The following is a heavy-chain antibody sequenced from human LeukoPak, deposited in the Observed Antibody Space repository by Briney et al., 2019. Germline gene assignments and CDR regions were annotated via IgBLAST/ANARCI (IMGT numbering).Heavy chain of an antibody. CDR1: GFTFSSYW. V-gene: IGHV3-74*01. D-gene: IGHD3-22*01. J-gene: IGHJ6*03. CDR3: ARDTYYYDSSGCMDV. Sequence: GGSLRLSCAASGFTFSSYWMHWVRQAPGKGLVWVSRINSDGSSTSYADSVKGRFTISRDNSKNTLYLQMNSLRAEDTAVYYCARDTYYYDSSGCMDVWGKGTTVTVSS. CDR2: INSDGSST.